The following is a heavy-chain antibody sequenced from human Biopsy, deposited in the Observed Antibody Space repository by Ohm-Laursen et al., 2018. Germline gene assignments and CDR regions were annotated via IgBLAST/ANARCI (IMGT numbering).Heavy chain of an antibody. D-gene: IGHD2-21*02. V-gene: IGHV4-59*08. J-gene: IGHJ4*02. CDR3: ARLPHGDLRYNFDY. CDR2: ISYSGST. CDR1: GDSVTKYY. Sequence: SETLSLTCTVSGDSVTKYYWSWVRQPPGKGLEWIGYISYSGSTNCNPSLRSRVTISLDTSKNQFSLKLSSVTAADTAVYYCARLPHGDLRYNFDYWGQGTLVTVSS.